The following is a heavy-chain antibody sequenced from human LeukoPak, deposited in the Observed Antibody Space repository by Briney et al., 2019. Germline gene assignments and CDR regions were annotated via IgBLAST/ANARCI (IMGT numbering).Heavy chain of an antibody. J-gene: IGHJ4*02. V-gene: IGHV4-59*08. Sequence: SETLSLTCTVSGGSISSYYWSWIRQPPGKGLEWLGYIYYSGSTYYNPSLKSRVTISVDTSKNQFSLKLSSVTAADTAVYYCARGEYYYDSSGYYYYWGQGTLVTVSS. CDR1: GGSISSYY. CDR3: ARGEYYYDSSGYYYY. D-gene: IGHD3-22*01. CDR2: IYYSGST.